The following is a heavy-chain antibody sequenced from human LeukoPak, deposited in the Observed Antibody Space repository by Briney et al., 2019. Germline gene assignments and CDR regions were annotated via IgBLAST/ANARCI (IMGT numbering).Heavy chain of an antibody. CDR3: ARSGSYYDSSGYRYFDY. CDR2: IIPIFGTA. Sequence: SVKVSCKASGGTFSSYAISWVQQAPGQGLEWMGRIIPIFGTANYAQKFRGRVTITTDESTSTAYMELSSLRSEDTAVYYCARSGSYYDSSGYRYFDYWGQGTLVTVSS. V-gene: IGHV1-69*05. CDR1: GGTFSSYA. J-gene: IGHJ4*02. D-gene: IGHD3-22*01.